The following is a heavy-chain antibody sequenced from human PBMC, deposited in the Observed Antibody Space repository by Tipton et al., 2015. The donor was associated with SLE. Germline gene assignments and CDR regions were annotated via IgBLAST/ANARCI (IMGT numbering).Heavy chain of an antibody. CDR2: ISYSGSA. Sequence: TLSLTCTVSDGSVSSHYWSWIRQPPGKRLDWIGFISYSGSADYSPSLKSRVSISIDTSKNQFSLKLTSVTAADTAVYYCARSNAFDIWGQGTMVTVSS. J-gene: IGHJ3*02. V-gene: IGHV4-59*02. CDR1: DGSVSSHY. CDR3: ARSNAFDI.